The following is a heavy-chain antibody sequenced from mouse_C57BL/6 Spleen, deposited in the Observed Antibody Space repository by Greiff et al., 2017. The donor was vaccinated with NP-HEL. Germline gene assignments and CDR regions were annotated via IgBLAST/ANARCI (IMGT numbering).Heavy chain of an antibody. V-gene: IGHV1-50*01. CDR2: IDPSDSYT. Sequence: QVQLQQPGAELVKPGASVKLSCKASGYTFTSYWMQWVKQRPGQGLEWIGEIDPSDSYTNYNQKFKGKATLTVDTSSSTAYMQLSSLTSEDSAVYYCARWRDGYYWYFDVWGTGTTVTVSS. J-gene: IGHJ1*03. D-gene: IGHD2-3*01. CDR1: GYTFTSYW. CDR3: ARWRDGYYWYFDV.